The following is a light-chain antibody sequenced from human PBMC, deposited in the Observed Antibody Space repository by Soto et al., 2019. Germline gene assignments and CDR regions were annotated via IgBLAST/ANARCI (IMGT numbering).Light chain of an antibody. Sequence: DIQLTQSPSTLSASVGDRVTITCRASQSIGSWLAWYQQTPGQAPKLLIYTASHLHSGVPSRFSGSGFGTDFTLTISSLQPDDFATFYCKRCYISPYLFGRGTKVDIK. J-gene: IGKJ2*01. CDR3: KRCYISPYL. V-gene: IGKV1-5*03. CDR1: QSIGSW. CDR2: TAS.